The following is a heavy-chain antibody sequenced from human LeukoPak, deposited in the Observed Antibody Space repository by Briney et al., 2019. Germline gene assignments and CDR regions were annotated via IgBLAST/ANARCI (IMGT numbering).Heavy chain of an antibody. J-gene: IGHJ4*02. V-gene: IGHV3-72*01. CDR1: GFTFSDHY. CDR3: VALIRGLGY. CDR2: SRNRAHSYST. Sequence: GGSLRLSCAASGFTFSDHYMDWVRQAPGKGLDWIGRSRNRAHSYSTEYAASVKGRFTVSRADSENSLYLQMNSLKTDDTAVYYCVALIRGLGYWGQGTMVTVSS. D-gene: IGHD3-10*01.